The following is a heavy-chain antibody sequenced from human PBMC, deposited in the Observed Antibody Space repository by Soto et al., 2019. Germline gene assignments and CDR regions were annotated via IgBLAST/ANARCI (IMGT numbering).Heavy chain of an antibody. CDR2: INPNSGGT. CDR1: VYPFPCCY. Sequence: SLKVSCHASVYPFPCCYIHCFRQSPVQFIELMGWINPNSGGTNYAQKFQGWVTMTRDTSISTAYMELSRLRSDDTAVYYCAKDSGDQRITIFGVVIQYYYYCMDGWGQGTRVTFSS. V-gene: IGHV1-2*04. CDR3: AKDSGDQRITIFGVVIQYYYYCMDG. D-gene: IGHD3-3*01. J-gene: IGHJ6*02.